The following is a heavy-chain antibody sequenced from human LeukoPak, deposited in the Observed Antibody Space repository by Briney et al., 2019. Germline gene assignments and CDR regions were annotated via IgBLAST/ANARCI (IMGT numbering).Heavy chain of an antibody. CDR2: IRSKAYGGTT. CDR1: GFTFSTYA. V-gene: IGHV3-49*04. J-gene: IGHJ6*02. D-gene: IGHD3-22*01. Sequence: PGGSLRLSCAASGFTFSTYAMTWVRQAPGKGLEWVGFIRSKAYGGTTECAASVKGRFTISRDDSKNIAYLQMNSLKTEDTAVYYCTRAYDSSGFLHYYGMDAWGQGTTVTVSS. CDR3: TRAYDSSGFLHYYGMDA.